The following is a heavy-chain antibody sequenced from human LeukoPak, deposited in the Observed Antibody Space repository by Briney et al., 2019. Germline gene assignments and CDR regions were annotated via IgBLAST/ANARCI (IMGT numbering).Heavy chain of an antibody. CDR2: INHSGST. D-gene: IGHD2-2*02. CDR1: GGFFSGYY. J-gene: IGHJ4*02. V-gene: IGHV4-34*01. CDR3: ARVTYCSSTSCYRRGFDY. Sequence: TSETLSLTCAVYGGFFSGYYWSWIRHPPGKGLEWIGEINHSGSTNYNPSLKSRVTISVDTSKNQFSLKLSSVTAADTAVYYCARVTYCSSTSCYRRGFDYWGQGTLVTVSS.